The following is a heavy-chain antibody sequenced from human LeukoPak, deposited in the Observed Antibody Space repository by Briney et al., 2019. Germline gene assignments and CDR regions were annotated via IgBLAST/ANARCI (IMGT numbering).Heavy chain of an antibody. CDR2: ISGSGGST. CDR3: AKDRYSGSYSPFDY. V-gene: IGHV3-23*01. D-gene: IGHD1-26*01. J-gene: IGHJ4*02. Sequence: GSLPLSCAASGFTFSSYAMSWVRPAPGKGLEWVSAISGSGGSTYYADSVKGRFTISRDNSKNRLYLQMNSLRAEDTAVYYCAKDRYSGSYSPFDYWGQGTLVTVSS. CDR1: GFTFSSYA.